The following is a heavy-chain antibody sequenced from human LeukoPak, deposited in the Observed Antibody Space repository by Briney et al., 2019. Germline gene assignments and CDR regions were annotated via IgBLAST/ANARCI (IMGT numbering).Heavy chain of an antibody. CDR3: ARDKVCSYFFDY. V-gene: IGHV1-2*02. Sequence: GASVKLSCAASGYTFSGYYMHWVRQAPGQGLEWMGWINRNSGGTYYAEKFKGRFTITRDTTNSTAYMQLSRLRSDDTAVYYCARDKVCSYFFDYWGQGTMVSVSS. D-gene: IGHD2-8*01. CDR2: INRNSGGT. J-gene: IGHJ4*02. CDR1: GYTFSGYY.